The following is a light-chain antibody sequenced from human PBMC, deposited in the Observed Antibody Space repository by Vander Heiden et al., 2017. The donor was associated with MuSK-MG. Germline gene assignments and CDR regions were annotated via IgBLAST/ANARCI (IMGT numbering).Light chain of an antibody. CDR1: RDIRLD. Sequence: AIQMTQSPSSLSASIGDRVTIICRASRDIRLDLSWYQQKPGKAPNLLIYGASTLQSGVPSRFSGSGSGTDFTLTISRLQPEDSATYYCLQDNDYPLTFGHGTKV. CDR2: GAS. CDR3: LQDNDYPLT. V-gene: IGKV1-6*01. J-gene: IGKJ3*01.